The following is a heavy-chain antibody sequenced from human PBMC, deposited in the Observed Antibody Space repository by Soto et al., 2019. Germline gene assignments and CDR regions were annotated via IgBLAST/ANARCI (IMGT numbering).Heavy chain of an antibody. Sequence: QVQLQESGPGLVKPSETLSLTCTVSGASISGYFWSGIPQPAAKRLEWIGRVYSSGSTNYNPSLTSRVTMSVDTSKNQYSLRLRSVTAADTALYCWARHAVVGATTRTAFDTWGQGTMVTVSS. CDR3: ARHAVVGATTRTAFDT. CDR2: VYSSGST. J-gene: IGHJ3*02. D-gene: IGHD1-26*01. V-gene: IGHV4-4*07. CDR1: GASISGYF.